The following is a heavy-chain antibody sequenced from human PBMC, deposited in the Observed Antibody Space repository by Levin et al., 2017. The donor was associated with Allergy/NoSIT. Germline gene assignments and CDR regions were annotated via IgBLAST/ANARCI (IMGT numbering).Heavy chain of an antibody. CDR3: ARVRWLQLVGAFDI. CDR1: GYSFTSYW. D-gene: IGHD5-24*01. CDR2: IYPGDSDT. V-gene: IGHV5-51*01. Sequence: KVSCKGSGYSFTSYWIGWVRQMPGKGLEWMGIIYPGDSDTRYSPSFQGQVTISADKSISTAYLQWSSLKASDTAMYYCARVRWLQLVGAFDIWGQGTMVTVSS. J-gene: IGHJ3*02.